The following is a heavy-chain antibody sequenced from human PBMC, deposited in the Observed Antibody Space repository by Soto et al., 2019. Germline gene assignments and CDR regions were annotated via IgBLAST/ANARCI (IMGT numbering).Heavy chain of an antibody. D-gene: IGHD3-10*01. CDR2: IYYSGST. J-gene: IGHJ2*01. CDR3: ARVAGTFYWYFDL. V-gene: IGHV4-30-4*01. Sequence: QVQLQESGPGLVKPSQTLSLTCTVSGGSISSGDYYWSWIRQPPGKGLEWIGYIYYSGSTYYNPSLKSRVTISVDTSKNQFSLKLSSVTAADAAVYYCARVAGTFYWYFDLWGRGTLVTVSS. CDR1: GGSISSGDYY.